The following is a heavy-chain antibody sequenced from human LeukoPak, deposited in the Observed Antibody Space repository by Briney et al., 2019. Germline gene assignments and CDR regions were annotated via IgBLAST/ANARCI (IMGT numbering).Heavy chain of an antibody. CDR1: GYTFTGYY. Sequence: ASVKVSCKSSGYTFTGYYMHWLRQAPGQGLEWMGWINPNSGGTNYAQKFQGRVTMTRDTSISTAYMELSRLRSDATAVYYCARDYYCGSYGDWGQGTLVTVSS. J-gene: IGHJ4*02. V-gene: IGHV1-2*02. CDR3: ARDYYCGSYGD. CDR2: INPNSGGT. D-gene: IGHD1-26*01.